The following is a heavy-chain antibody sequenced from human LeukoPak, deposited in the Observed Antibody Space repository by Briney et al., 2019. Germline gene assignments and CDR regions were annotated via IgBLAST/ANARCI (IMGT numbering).Heavy chain of an antibody. CDR1: GFTVSSNY. CDR3: ARDLFTVTHDY. V-gene: IGHV3-53*01. CDR2: IYSGGST. D-gene: IGHD4-17*01. Sequence: GGSLRLSCAASGFTVSSNYMSWVRQAPGKGLEWVSIIYSGGSTYYADSVKGRFTISRDSSKNTVYLQMNSLRAENTAVYYCARDLFTVTHDYWGQGTLVTVSS. J-gene: IGHJ4*02.